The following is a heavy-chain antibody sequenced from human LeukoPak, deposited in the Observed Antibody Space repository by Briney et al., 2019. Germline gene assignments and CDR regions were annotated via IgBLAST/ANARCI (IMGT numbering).Heavy chain of an antibody. V-gene: IGHV4-4*02. Sequence: PSGTLSLTCAVSGAFIDSNNWWNWVRQTPGKGLEWIAEIFHSGSTNYNPSLKSRVTISLDESKNQFYLKLNSVTAADTAVYYCARAPKYYFDSSASWYFDIWGLGTLVAVSS. CDR3: ARAPKYYFDSSASWYFDI. D-gene: IGHD3-22*01. J-gene: IGHJ2*01. CDR1: GAFIDSNNW. CDR2: IFHSGST.